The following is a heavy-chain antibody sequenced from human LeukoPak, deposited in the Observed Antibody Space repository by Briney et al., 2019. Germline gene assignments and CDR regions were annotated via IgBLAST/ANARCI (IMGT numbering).Heavy chain of an antibody. Sequence: SETLSLTCAVYGGSFSGYYWSWIRQPPGKGLEWIGEINHSGSTNYNPSLKSRVTISVDTSKNQFSLKLSSVTAADTAAYYCARGEYGGNSGFSLFDYWGQGTLVTVSS. CDR2: INHSGST. D-gene: IGHD2-21*02. CDR1: GGSFSGYY. V-gene: IGHV4-34*01. CDR3: ARGEYGGNSGFSLFDY. J-gene: IGHJ4*02.